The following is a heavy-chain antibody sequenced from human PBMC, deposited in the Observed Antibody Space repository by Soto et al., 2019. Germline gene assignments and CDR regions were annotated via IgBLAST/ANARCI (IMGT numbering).Heavy chain of an antibody. CDR1: GGSISSSSYY. CDR2: INYSGST. Sequence: TSETLSLTCTVSGGSISSSSYYWGWIRQPPGKGLEWIGSINYSGSTYYSPSLKSRVTISVDTSKNQFSLKLSSVTAADTAVYYCARHYDFWSGYYTDYYGMDVWGQGTTVTVSS. CDR3: ARHYDFWSGYYTDYYGMDV. V-gene: IGHV4-39*01. D-gene: IGHD3-3*01. J-gene: IGHJ6*02.